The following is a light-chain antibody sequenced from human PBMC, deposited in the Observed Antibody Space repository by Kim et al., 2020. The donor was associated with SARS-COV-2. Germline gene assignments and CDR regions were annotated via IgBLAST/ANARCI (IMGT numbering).Light chain of an antibody. V-gene: IGKV1-5*01. J-gene: IGKJ5*01. CDR3: QQHNSYPQT. CDR2: AAS. Sequence: IQLTQSPSTLSASVGDRVTITCRASQSISSYLAWYQQKPGKAPKLLIYAASSLESGVPSRFSGSGSGTEFTLTISSLQPDDFATYYCQQHNSYPQTFGQGTRLEIK. CDR1: QSISSY.